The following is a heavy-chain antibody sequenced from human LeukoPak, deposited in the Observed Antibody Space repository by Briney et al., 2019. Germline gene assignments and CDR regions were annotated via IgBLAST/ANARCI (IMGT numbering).Heavy chain of an antibody. Sequence: GGSLRLSCAASGFTFSNYNMNWVRQAPGKGLQWVSSISTSSSYIYYADSVKGRFTISRDNAKNSLYLQMNSLRAEDTAVYYCARFARDSSGYYYRYWGQGTLVTVSS. D-gene: IGHD3-22*01. J-gene: IGHJ4*02. CDR3: ARFARDSSGYYYRY. CDR1: GFTFSNYN. CDR2: ISTSSSYI. V-gene: IGHV3-21*01.